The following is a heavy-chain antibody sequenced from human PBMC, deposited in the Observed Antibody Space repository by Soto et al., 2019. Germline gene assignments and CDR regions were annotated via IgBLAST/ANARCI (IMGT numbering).Heavy chain of an antibody. V-gene: IGHV1-69*13. Sequence: GASVKVSCKASGGTFSSYAISWVRQAPGQGFEWMGGIIPIFGTANYAQKFQGRVTITADESTSTAYMELSSLRSEDTAVYYCARDGGMYGGNYPNYFDYWGQGTLVTVSS. D-gene: IGHD4-4*01. CDR1: GGTFSSYA. J-gene: IGHJ4*02. CDR2: IIPIFGTA. CDR3: ARDGGMYGGNYPNYFDY.